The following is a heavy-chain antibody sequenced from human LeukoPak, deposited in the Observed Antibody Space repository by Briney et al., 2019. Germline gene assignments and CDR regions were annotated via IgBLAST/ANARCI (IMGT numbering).Heavy chain of an antibody. CDR3: AKDLNDYGDYSLVRYYYYGMDV. J-gene: IGHJ6*02. CDR2: ISGSGGST. D-gene: IGHD4-17*01. V-gene: IGHV3-23*01. CDR1: GFTFGGYA. Sequence: GGSLRLSCTASGFTFGGYAMSWVRQAPGKGLEWVSAISGSGGSTYYADSVKGRFTISRDNSKNTLYLQMNSLRAEDTAVYYCAKDLNDYGDYSLVRYYYYGMDVWGQGTTVTVSS.